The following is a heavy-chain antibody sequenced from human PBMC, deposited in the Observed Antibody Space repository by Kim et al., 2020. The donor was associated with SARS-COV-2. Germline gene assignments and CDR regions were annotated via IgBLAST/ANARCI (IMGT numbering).Heavy chain of an antibody. J-gene: IGHJ4*02. V-gene: IGHV1-46*01. D-gene: IGHD4-17*01. Sequence: TFQGRVTMTRETSSSTVYMELSSLRSEDTAVYYCAGGYGLPQRYYFDYWGQGTLVTVSS. CDR3: AGGYGLPQRYYFDY.